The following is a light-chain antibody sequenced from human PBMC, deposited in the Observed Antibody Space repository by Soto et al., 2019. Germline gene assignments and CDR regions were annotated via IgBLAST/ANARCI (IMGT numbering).Light chain of an antibody. CDR3: QQSYITPYT. CDR2: AAS. CDR1: QSISVH. Sequence: DIQMTQSPSSLSASVSDTVTITCRASQSISVHLNWYQQKPGEVPKLLIYAASNLHSGVPSRFSGSGSETDFALTISSLQPEDFATYYCQQSYITPYTFGPGTRLEIK. J-gene: IGKJ2*01. V-gene: IGKV1-39*01.